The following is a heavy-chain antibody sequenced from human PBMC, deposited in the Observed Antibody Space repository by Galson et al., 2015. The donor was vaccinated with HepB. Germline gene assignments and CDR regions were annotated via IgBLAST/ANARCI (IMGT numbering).Heavy chain of an antibody. CDR3: ARGGVVVTAIHFDS. Sequence: SVKVSCKASGCTFNNGAISWVRQAPGQGLEWMGGIIPNFGTTNYAQRFQGRVTITADTSTATAYMELSSLRSEDTAIYYCARGGVVVTAIHFDSWGQGTLVNVSS. CDR2: IIPNFGTT. J-gene: IGHJ4*02. CDR1: GCTFNNGA. V-gene: IGHV1-69*06. D-gene: IGHD2-21*02.